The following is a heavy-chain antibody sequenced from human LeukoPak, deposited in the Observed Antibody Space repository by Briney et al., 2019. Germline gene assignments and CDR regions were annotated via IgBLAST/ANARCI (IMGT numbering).Heavy chain of an antibody. V-gene: IGHV3-33*01. J-gene: IGHJ4*02. CDR2: IWYDGSNK. D-gene: IGHD2-2*01. CDR1: GFTFSSYG. CDR3: AGDCSSTSCPFDY. Sequence: GGSPRLSCAASGFTFSSYGMHWVRQAPGKGLEWVAVIWYDGSNKYYADSVKGRFTISRDNSKNTLYLQMNSLRAEDTAVYYCAGDCSSTSCPFDYWGQGTLVTVSS.